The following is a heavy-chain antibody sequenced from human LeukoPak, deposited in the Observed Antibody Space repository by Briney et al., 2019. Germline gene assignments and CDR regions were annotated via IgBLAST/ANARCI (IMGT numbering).Heavy chain of an antibody. J-gene: IGHJ4*02. CDR1: GGSIRITSYY. Sequence: PSETPSLTCTVSGGSIRITSYYWGWIRQSPGREPEWIGSIHFSGRTHYNPSLESRVTISVDTSNNQFSLRLNSVTAADTAVYYCARGGSYWDSWGQGTLVTVSS. CDR3: ARGGSYWDS. D-gene: IGHD3-10*01. CDR2: IHFSGRT. V-gene: IGHV4-39*07.